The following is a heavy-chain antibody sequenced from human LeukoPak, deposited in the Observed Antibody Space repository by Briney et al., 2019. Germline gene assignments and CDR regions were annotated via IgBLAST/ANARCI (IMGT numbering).Heavy chain of an antibody. CDR3: ARDRGYGDF. CDR2: IKEDGSEE. D-gene: IGHD5-12*01. V-gene: IGHV3-7*01. Sequence: GGSLRLSCAASGFNFGEFWMAWVRQTPGKGLEWVADIKEDGSEEFYVDSVKGRFTISRDNSKNSLDLQMNRLRGDDTAVYYCARDRGYGDFWGQGTLVTVSS. CDR1: GFNFGEFW. J-gene: IGHJ4*02.